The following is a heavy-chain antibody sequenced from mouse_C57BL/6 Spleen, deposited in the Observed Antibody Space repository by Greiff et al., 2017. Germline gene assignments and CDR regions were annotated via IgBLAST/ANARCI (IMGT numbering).Heavy chain of an antibody. CDR1: GFTFSDYG. V-gene: IGHV5-17*01. Sequence: EVKLMESGGGLVKPGGSLKLSCAASGFTFSDYGMHWVRQAPGKGLEWVAYISSGSSTIYYADTVKGRFTISRDNAKNTLFLQMTSLRSEDTAMYYCARGSNPFAYWGQGTLVTVSA. CDR2: ISSGSSTI. CDR3: ARGSNPFAY. D-gene: IGHD2-5*01. J-gene: IGHJ3*01.